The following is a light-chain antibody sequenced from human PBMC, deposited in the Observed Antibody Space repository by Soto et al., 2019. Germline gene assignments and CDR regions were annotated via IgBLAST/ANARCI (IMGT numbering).Light chain of an antibody. CDR3: QSYDSSLSGYV. CDR1: SSNIGAGYD. V-gene: IGLV1-40*01. J-gene: IGLJ1*01. Sequence: QSVLTQPPSVSGAPGQRVTISCTGSSSNIGAGYDVHWYQQLPGTAPKLLIYGNSNRPSGVPDRFSGSKSGTSASLAITGLQAEDAADYSCQSYDSSLSGYVFGTGTKRTVL. CDR2: GNS.